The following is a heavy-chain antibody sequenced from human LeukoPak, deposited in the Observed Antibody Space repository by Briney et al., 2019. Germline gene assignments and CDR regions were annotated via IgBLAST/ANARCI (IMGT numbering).Heavy chain of an antibody. D-gene: IGHD1-1*01. CDR1: GFSISLGYY. Sequence: SETLSLTCDVSGFSISLGYYWVWIRQPAGQGLEWIGSIHPSGTTFYNSSLNSRITMTIDAPKNQFSLRLSLVTAVDTTVYFCATERERRITDWGQGTLVTVSS. CDR2: IHPSGTT. J-gene: IGHJ4*02. V-gene: IGHV4-38-2*02. CDR3: ATERERRITD.